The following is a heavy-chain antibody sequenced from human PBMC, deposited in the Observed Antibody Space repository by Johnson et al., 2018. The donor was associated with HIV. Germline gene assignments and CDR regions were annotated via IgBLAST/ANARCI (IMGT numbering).Heavy chain of an antibody. CDR3: TTAGSSGSAHAFDI. CDR1: GFTFSNAW. V-gene: IGHV3-15*01. D-gene: IGHD3-22*01. CDR2: IKSKTEGGTT. J-gene: IGHJ3*02. Sequence: EKLVESGGGVVQPGRSLRLSCAASGFTFSNAWMSWVRQGPGQGLEWVGRIKSKTEGGTTDYAAPVKGRFTISRDDSKNTLFLQMNSLKIEDTATYYCTTAGSSGSAHAFDIWGQGTRVTVSS.